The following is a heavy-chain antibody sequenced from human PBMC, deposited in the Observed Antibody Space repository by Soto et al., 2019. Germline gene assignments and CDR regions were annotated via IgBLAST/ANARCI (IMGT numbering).Heavy chain of an antibody. J-gene: IGHJ4*02. CDR3: AKNYLFNN. CDR1: ELTFSSNY. V-gene: IGHV3-23*01. Sequence: AGTLIHSCAQSELTFSSNYMNWVRQAPGKWLEWVSSISRSDDGPYYADSVKGRFTISRDKSQNTLYLLMDSLRAEDTAVYYCAKNYLFNNCGQGAPVTVSS. CDR2: ISRSDDGP. D-gene: IGHD1-7*01.